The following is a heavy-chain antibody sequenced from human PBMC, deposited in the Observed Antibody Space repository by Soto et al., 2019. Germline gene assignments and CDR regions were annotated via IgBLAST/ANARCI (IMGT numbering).Heavy chain of an antibody. CDR1: GGSFSGFY. V-gene: IGHV4-34*01. D-gene: IGHD3-9*01. CDR3: ARANILTGYYLVSFDA. CDR2: INHNGNS. Sequence: SETLSLTCAASGGSFSGFYWSWIRQPPGRGLEWIGEINHNGNSNYNPALESRVTISVDTSKNQFSLKLISVTAADTAVYYCARANILTGYYLVSFDAWGRGTLVT. J-gene: IGHJ2*01.